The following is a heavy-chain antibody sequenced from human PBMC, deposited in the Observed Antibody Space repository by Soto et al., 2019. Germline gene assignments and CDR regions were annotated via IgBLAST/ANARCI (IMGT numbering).Heavy chain of an antibody. CDR3: AKVRYSSPMGYYYGMDV. V-gene: IGHV1-69*13. Sequence: WASVKVSCKASRVAFSKFIVTWVRQAPGLGLEWVGGIIPIFGTANYAQKFQGRVTITADESTSTSYMEVNNLRSEDTAVYYCAKVRYSSPMGYYYGMDVWGQGTTVTVS. D-gene: IGHD6-19*01. CDR2: IIPIFGTA. CDR1: RVAFSKFI. J-gene: IGHJ6*02.